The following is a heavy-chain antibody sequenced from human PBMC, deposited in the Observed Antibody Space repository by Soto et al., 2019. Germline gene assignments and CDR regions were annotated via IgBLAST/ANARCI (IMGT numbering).Heavy chain of an antibody. V-gene: IGHV1-69*12. CDR3: ARGLFRGVIAAYYYYYGMDV. CDR2: IIPIFGTA. Sequence: QVQLVQSGAEVKKPGSSVKVSCKASGGTFSSYAISWVRQAPGQGLEWMGGIIPIFGTANYAQKFQGRVTITADESTSTAYMELSSLRSEDTAVYYCARGLFRGVIAAYYYYYGMDVWGQGTTVTVSS. CDR1: GGTFSSYA. J-gene: IGHJ6*02. D-gene: IGHD3-10*01.